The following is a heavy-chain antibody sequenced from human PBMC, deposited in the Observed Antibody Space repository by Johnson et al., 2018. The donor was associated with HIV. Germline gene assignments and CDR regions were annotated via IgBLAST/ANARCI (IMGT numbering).Heavy chain of an antibody. CDR1: GFKYAA. Sequence: VQLVESGGGLVQPGGSLRVSCAASGFKYAASGLAFSNYAVKWVSHTPGGDGGTSFADSVRGRYIISRDNSKNTLYLQMNSLRAEDTAVYYCAKDRRYYGSDERAGAFDIWGQGTMVTVSS. D-gene: IGHD3-10*01. CDR2: TPGGDGGT. V-gene: IGHV3-23*04. CDR3: AKDRRYYGSDERAGAFDI. J-gene: IGHJ3*02.